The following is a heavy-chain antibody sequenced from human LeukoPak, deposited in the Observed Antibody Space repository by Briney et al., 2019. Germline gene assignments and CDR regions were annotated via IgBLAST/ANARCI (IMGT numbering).Heavy chain of an antibody. V-gene: IGHV3-48*04. D-gene: IGHD6-19*01. Sequence: PGGSLRLSCAASEFPFRSYSMNWVRQAPGKGLEWVSYISTSSSTIYYADSVKGRFTISRDNAKNSLYLQMNNLRAEDTAVYYCARETSVAGYDYWGQGTLVTVSS. J-gene: IGHJ4*02. CDR3: ARETSVAGYDY. CDR2: ISTSSSTI. CDR1: EFPFRSYS.